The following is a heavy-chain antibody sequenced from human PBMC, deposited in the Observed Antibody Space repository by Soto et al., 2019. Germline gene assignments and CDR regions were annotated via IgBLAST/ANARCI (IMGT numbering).Heavy chain of an antibody. Sequence: GGSLRLSCAASGFTFSSYAMNWVRQAPGKGLEWVSVISGSGDSTYYADSVKGRFTISRDNSKNSPYLQMNSLRTEDTALYYCAKDIIPYYYDSSGYYYVGYFQHWGQGTLVTV. CDR2: ISGSGDST. J-gene: IGHJ1*01. CDR3: AKDIIPYYYDSSGYYYVGYFQH. CDR1: GFTFSSYA. D-gene: IGHD3-22*01. V-gene: IGHV3-43*02.